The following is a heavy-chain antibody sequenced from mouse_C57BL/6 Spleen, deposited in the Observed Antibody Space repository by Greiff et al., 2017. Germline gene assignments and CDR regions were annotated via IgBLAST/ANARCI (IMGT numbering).Heavy chain of an antibody. V-gene: IGHV1-64*01. CDR2: IHPNSGST. D-gene: IGHD2-4*01. Sequence: QVQLQQSGAELVKPGASVKLSCKASGYTFTSYWMHWVKQRPGQGLEWIGMIHPNSGSTNYNEKFKSKATLTVDKSSSTAYMQLSSLTSEDSAVYYCARSGVYYDYAMDYWGQGTSVTVSS. J-gene: IGHJ4*01. CDR1: GYTFTSYW. CDR3: ARSGVYYDYAMDY.